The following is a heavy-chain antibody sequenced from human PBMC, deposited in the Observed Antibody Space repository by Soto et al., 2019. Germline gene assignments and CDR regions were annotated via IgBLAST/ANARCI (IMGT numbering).Heavy chain of an antibody. CDR1: EFTFSGRS. J-gene: IGHJ6*03. CDR2: IDKVGTDS. Sequence: EVQLVESGGGLVQPGGSLRLSCAASEFTFSGRSVHWVRQAPGKGLVWVSGIDKVGTDSTYADSVKGRFTSARDNAKNTVYLQRNSLRVEDTAVYYCARGWFGPDVWGKGTTVTVSS. CDR3: ARGWFGPDV. D-gene: IGHD3-10*01. V-gene: IGHV3-74*01.